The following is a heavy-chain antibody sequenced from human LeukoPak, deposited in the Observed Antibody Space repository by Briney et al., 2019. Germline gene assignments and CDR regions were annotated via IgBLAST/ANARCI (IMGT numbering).Heavy chain of an antibody. D-gene: IGHD2-21*01. J-gene: IGHJ6*04. CDR3: ARGGDTDYYYYGMDV. Sequence: GGSLRLSCAASGFTFSSYSMNWVRQAPGKGLEWVSSISSSSGYIYYADSVKGRFTISRDNAKNSLYLQMNSLRAEDTAVYYCARGGDTDYYYYGMDVWGKGPTVTVSS. V-gene: IGHV3-21*01. CDR2: ISSSSGYI. CDR1: GFTFSSYS.